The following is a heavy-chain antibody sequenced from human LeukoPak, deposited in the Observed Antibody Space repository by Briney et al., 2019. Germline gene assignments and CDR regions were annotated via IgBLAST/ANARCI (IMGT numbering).Heavy chain of an antibody. V-gene: IGHV4-39*02. CDR1: GGSTTSSGYC. CDR3: AREHGNMVRGVILDY. CDR2: VYPSGST. D-gene: IGHD3-10*01. J-gene: IGHJ4*02. Sequence: SETLSLTCTVAGGSTTSSGYCWGWIRQPPGKGLEWIGSVYPSGSTYYNPSLKSRGTISVDTSKNQFSLKLSSVTAADTAVYYCAREHGNMVRGVILDYWGQGTLVTVSS.